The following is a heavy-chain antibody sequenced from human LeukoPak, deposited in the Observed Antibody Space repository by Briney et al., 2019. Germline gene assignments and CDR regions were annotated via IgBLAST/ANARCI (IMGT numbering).Heavy chain of an antibody. Sequence: GGSLILFCAASGVTFSSYGMHWGRQAPGKGLEWVAFVHYGGSNKYYADSVKGRLTISRDNSKNTLYLQMNSLRAEDTAVYYCAKVGYSYGFYYYVDVWGKGTTVTVSS. D-gene: IGHD5-18*01. J-gene: IGHJ6*03. CDR1: GVTFSSYG. CDR3: AKVGYSYGFYYYVDV. V-gene: IGHV3-30*02. CDR2: VHYGGSNK.